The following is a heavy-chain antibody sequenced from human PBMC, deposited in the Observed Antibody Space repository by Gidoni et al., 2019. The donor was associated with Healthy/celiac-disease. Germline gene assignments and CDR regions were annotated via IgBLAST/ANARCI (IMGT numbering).Heavy chain of an antibody. CDR3: ARGDIAVAGIDS. Sequence: QGKRQETGPGRGKPSETLSRTGTVSGGSISSYYWSWIRQPAGKGLEWIGRIYTSGRTNYHPSLKRRVTMSVDTSKHPFSLKLSSVTAADTAVYYCARGDIAVAGIDSWGPGTLVTVSS. J-gene: IGHJ4*02. CDR2: IYTSGRT. V-gene: IGHV4-4*07. CDR1: GGSISSYY. D-gene: IGHD6-19*01.